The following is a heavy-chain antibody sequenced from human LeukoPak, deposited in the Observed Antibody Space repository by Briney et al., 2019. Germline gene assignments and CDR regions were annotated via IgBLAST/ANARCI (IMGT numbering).Heavy chain of an antibody. J-gene: IGHJ5*02. CDR2: IYTSGST. Sequence: MASETLSLTCTVSGGSISSGSYYWSWIRQPAGKGLEWIGRIYTSGSTNYNPSLKSRVTISVDTSKNQFSLKLSSVTAAAPAAYYCARDSYYCSGEGPSNWDLFDPWVQGTLVTVSS. CDR1: GGSISSGSYY. CDR3: ARDSYYCSGEGPSNWDLFDP. D-gene: IGHD3-10*01. V-gene: IGHV4-61*02.